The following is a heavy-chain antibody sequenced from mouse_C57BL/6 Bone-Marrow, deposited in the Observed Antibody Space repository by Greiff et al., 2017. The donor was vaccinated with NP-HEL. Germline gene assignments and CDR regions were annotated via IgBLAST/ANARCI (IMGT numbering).Heavy chain of an antibody. Sequence: EVKLLESVAELVRPGASVKLSCTASGFNIKNTYMHWVKQRPEQGLEWIGRIDPANGNTKYAPKFQGKATITADTSSNTAYLQLSRLTSEDAAIYYCASLNWDWYFDVWGTGTTVTVSS. CDR3: ASLNWDWYFDV. V-gene: IGHV14-3*01. D-gene: IGHD4-1*01. J-gene: IGHJ1*03. CDR1: GFNIKNTY. CDR2: IDPANGNT.